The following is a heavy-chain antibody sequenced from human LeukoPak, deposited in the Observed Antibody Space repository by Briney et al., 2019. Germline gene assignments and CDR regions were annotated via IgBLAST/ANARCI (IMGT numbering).Heavy chain of an antibody. J-gene: IGHJ4*02. D-gene: IGHD3-22*01. CDR1: GGSISRGGYY. V-gene: IGHV4-31*03. CDR3: ARDMAYYYDSSGYSRPFDY. CDR2: IYYSGST. Sequence: SETLSHTCTVSGGSISRGGYYWSWIRQHPGKGLERIGYIYYSGSTYYNPSLKSRVTISVDTSKNQFSLKLSSVTAADTAVYYCARDMAYYYDSSGYSRPFDYWGQGTLVTVSS.